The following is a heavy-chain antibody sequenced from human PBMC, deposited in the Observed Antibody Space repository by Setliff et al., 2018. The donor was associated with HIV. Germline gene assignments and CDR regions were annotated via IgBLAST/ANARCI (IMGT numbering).Heavy chain of an antibody. Sequence: PGGSLRLSCAASGFSFSSYSMSWVRQAPGTGLEWVSSISHSGESTYYADSVKGRFTISRDNSENTLYLQMNSLRDEDTAVYYCAKDRDTTGWYVTTRFDYWGQGKLVTVSS. CDR3: AKDRDTTGWYVTTRFDY. V-gene: IGHV3-23*01. CDR2: ISHSGEST. CDR1: GFSFSSYS. D-gene: IGHD6-19*01. J-gene: IGHJ4*02.